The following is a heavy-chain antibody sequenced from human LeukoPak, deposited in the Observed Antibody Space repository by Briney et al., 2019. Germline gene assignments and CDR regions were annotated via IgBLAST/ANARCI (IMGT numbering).Heavy chain of an antibody. CDR2: ISYDGSNK. V-gene: IGHV3-30-3*02. CDR3: VKDFCRGGNCPFPFFDS. J-gene: IGHJ5*01. Sequence: GRSLRLSCAGSGITFNDYALHWVRQAPGKGLEWVAVISYDGSNKFYADSVRGRFTISRDDSSNTLSLEMNRLRADDTGTYYCVKDFCRGGNCPFPFFDSWGQGTVVTVSS. D-gene: IGHD4-23*01. CDR1: GITFNDYA.